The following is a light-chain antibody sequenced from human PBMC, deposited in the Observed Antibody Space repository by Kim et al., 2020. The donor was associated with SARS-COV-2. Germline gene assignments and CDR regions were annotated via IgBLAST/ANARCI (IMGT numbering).Light chain of an antibody. CDR3: QQYSSYPLT. CDR1: QGVSSW. J-gene: IGKJ4*01. CDR2: ATS. V-gene: IGKV1D-16*01. Sequence: DIQMTQSPSSLSASVGDKVTITCRASQGVSSWLAWYQQKPEEAPKFLIYATSYLQSGVPSRFSGSGSGRDFTLTISSLQPEDYGTYYCQQYSSYPLTFGGGTKVDIK.